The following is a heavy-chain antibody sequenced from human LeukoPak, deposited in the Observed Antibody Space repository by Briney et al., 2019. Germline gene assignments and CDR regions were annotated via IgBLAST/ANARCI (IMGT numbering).Heavy chain of an antibody. V-gene: IGHV4-39*01. CDR2: IYYGGST. CDR3: ARHPYCTGGTCYSPGWFDP. CDR1: GGSISSSSYY. J-gene: IGHJ5*02. D-gene: IGHD2-15*01. Sequence: SETLSLTCTVSGGSISSSSYYWGWIRQPPGKGLEWIGSIYYGGSTYYSPSLKSRVTISVDTSKNQFSLKLSSVTAVDTAVYYCARHPYCTGGTCYSPGWFDPWGQGTLVTVSS.